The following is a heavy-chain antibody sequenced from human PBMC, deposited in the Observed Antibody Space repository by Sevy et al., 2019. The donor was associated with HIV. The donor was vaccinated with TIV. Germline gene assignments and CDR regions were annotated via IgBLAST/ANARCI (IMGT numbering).Heavy chain of an antibody. Sequence: QTLSLTCVISGDSVSRNGAAWNWIRQSPSRGLEWLGRSYYRSTWHKDYAISVKSRLTITPDTSKNQFFLQLNSVTPEDTAMYYCARAVAGVYYFDYWGQGTLVTVSS. CDR2: SYYRSTWHK. J-gene: IGHJ4*02. D-gene: IGHD6-19*01. CDR3: ARAVAGVYYFDY. CDR1: GDSVSRNGAA. V-gene: IGHV6-1*01.